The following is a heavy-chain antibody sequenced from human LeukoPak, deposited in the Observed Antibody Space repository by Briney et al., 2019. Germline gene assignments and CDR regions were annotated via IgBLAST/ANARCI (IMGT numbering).Heavy chain of an antibody. CDR2: ISSSSYT. D-gene: IGHD2-15*01. J-gene: IGHJ4*02. CDR1: GFTFSDYY. CDR3: AREDAGYCSGGSCYIDY. V-gene: IGHV3-11*06. Sequence: GGSLRLSCAASGFTFSDYYMSWIRQAPGKGLEWVSYISSSSYTNYADSVKGRFTISRDNAKNSLYLQMNSLRAEDTAVYYCAREDAGYCSGGSCYIDYWGQGTLVTVSS.